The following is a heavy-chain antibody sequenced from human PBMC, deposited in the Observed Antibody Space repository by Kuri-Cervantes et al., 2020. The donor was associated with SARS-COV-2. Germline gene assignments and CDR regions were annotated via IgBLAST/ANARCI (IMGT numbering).Heavy chain of an antibody. V-gene: IGHV3-30-3*01. CDR2: ISYDGSNK. CDR1: GFTFSSYA. D-gene: IGHD5-24*01. Sequence: GESLKISCAASGFTFSSYAMHRVRQAPGKGLEWVAVISYDGSNKYYADSVKGRFTISRDNSKNTLYLQMNSLRAEDTAVYYCARGWDAFDIWGQGTMVTVSS. J-gene: IGHJ3*02. CDR3: ARGWDAFDI.